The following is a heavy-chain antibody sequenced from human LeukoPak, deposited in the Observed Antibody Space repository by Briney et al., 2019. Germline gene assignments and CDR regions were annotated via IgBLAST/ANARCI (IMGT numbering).Heavy chain of an antibody. Sequence: GGSLRLSFAPSGFTFRSSDMRWVRQATGKGLEWASVIGTSGDTYYAGSVKGRFTISRENAKNSLYLQMNSLTAGDTAVYFCSRVGSSGWPNYFDSLGQGTLVTVSS. J-gene: IGHJ4*02. CDR2: IGTSGDT. D-gene: IGHD6-19*01. CDR1: GFTFRSSD. CDR3: SRVGSSGWPNYFDS. V-gene: IGHV3-13*04.